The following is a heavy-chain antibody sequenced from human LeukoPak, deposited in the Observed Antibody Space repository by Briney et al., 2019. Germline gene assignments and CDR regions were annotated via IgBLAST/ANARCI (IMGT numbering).Heavy chain of an antibody. J-gene: IGHJ5*02. CDR1: GGSFSGYY. V-gene: IGHV4-34*01. Sequence: SGTLSLTCAVYGGSFSGYYWSWIRQPPAKGLEWVGEINHSGSTNYNPSLKSRVTISVDTSKNQFSLKLSSVTATDTAVYYCARKRVFEVVSSWGQGTLVTVSS. CDR3: ARKRVFEVVSS. CDR2: INHSGST. D-gene: IGHD3-3*01.